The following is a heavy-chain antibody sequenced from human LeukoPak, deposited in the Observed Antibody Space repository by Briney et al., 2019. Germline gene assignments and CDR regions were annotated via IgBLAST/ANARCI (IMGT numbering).Heavy chain of an antibody. J-gene: IGHJ5*02. CDR2: IYYSGST. D-gene: IGHD3-10*01. CDR1: GGSISSSSYC. Sequence: SGTLSLTCTVSGGSISSSSYCWGWIRQPPGKGLEWIGSIYYSGSTYYNPSLKSRVTISVDTSKNQFSLKLSSVTAADTAVYYCARQGLLWFGEARFDPWGQGTLVTVSS. V-gene: IGHV4-39*01. CDR3: ARQGLLWFGEARFDP.